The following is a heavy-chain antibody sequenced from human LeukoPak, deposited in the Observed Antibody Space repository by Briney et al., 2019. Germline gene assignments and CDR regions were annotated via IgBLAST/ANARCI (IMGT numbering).Heavy chain of an antibody. Sequence: SETLSLTCTVSGGSISSRSYYWGWIRQPPGKGLEWIGSIYYKGNTYLNPSLKSRVTISEDTSKNQFSLKLNSVTAADTAVYYCARARGTEAIDYWGQGTLVTVSS. D-gene: IGHD6-25*01. CDR1: GGSISSRSYY. CDR3: ARARGTEAIDY. CDR2: IYYKGNT. J-gene: IGHJ4*02. V-gene: IGHV4-39*07.